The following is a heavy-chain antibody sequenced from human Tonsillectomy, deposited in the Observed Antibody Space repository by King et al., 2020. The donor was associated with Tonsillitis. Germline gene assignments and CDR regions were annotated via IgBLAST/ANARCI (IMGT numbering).Heavy chain of an antibody. CDR3: ARRAARGYTSYYRDV. D-gene: IGHD6-6*01. CDR1: GGSSGTYF. V-gene: IGHV4-59*13. CDR2: SFDSGTG. Sequence: HVQLQESGPGLVKPSETLSLTCTVAGGSSGTYFWNWIRQPPGKGLEWIGYSFDSGTGNYNPSPKGRVTMSVDTSKNQVSLKLSSVTAADTAVYYCARRAARGYTSYYRDVWGKGTTVTVSS. J-gene: IGHJ6*03.